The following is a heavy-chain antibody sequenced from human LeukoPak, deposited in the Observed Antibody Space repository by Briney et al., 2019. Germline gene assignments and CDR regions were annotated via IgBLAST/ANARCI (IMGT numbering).Heavy chain of an antibody. CDR1: GGTFSSYA. CDR3: ARLPTHYDILTGYYKTGIQLDY. D-gene: IGHD3-9*01. J-gene: IGHJ4*02. V-gene: IGHV1-69*06. Sequence: ASVKVSCKASGGTFSSYAISWVRQAPGQGLEWMGGIIPIFGTANYAQKFQGRVTITADKSTSTAYMELSSLRSEGTAVYYCARLPTHYDILTGYYKTGIQLDYWGQGTLVTVSS. CDR2: IIPIFGTA.